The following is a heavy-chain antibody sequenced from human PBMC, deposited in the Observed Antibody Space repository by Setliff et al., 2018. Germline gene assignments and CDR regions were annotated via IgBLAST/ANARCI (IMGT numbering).Heavy chain of an antibody. V-gene: IGHV4-31*03. CDR3: ARGRAGHSGH. J-gene: IGHJ4*02. D-gene: IGHD6-19*01. CDR1: GGSISSGGYY. Sequence: SETLSLTCTVSGGSISSGGYYWSWIRQHPGKGLEWIGYIYYSGSTSYYNPSLKSRVTMSVDTSKNQFSLKLSSVTAADTAVYYCARGRAGHSGHWGQGTLVTVSS. CDR2: IYYSGSTS.